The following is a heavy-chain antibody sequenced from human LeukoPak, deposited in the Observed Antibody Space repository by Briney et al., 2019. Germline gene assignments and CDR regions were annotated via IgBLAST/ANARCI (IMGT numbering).Heavy chain of an antibody. CDR2: ISSSGSTI. V-gene: IGHV3-11*01. D-gene: IGHD3-22*01. J-gene: IGHJ6*02. Sequence: GGSLRLSCAASGFTFSDYYMSWIRQAPGKGLEWVSYISSSGSTIYYADSVKGRFTISRDNAKNSLYLQMNSLRAEDTAVYYCARGLEYYYDSSGPGYGVDVWGQGTTVTVSS. CDR1: GFTFSDYY. CDR3: ARGLEYYYDSSGPGYGVDV.